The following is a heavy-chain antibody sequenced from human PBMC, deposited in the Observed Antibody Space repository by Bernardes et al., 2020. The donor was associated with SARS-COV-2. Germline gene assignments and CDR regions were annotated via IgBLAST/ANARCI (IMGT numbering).Heavy chain of an antibody. Sequence: SETLSLTCTVSGASISSYYWSWIRQPPGKGLEWIGYIYNNESTNYNPSLKSRVTISVDTAKNQFSLRLSSVTAADTAVHYCARSRDYGDYNDYWGQGTLVTVSS. CDR2: IYNNEST. V-gene: IGHV4-59*01. D-gene: IGHD4-17*01. CDR1: GASISSYY. J-gene: IGHJ4*02. CDR3: ARSRDYGDYNDY.